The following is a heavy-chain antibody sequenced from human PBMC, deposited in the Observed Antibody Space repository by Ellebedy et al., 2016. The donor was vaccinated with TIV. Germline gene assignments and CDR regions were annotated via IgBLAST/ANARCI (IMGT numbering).Heavy chain of an antibody. CDR1: GFTFSSYG. CDR3: AKGRSAAVDH. Sequence: GESLKISCAASGFTFSSYGMHWVRQAPGKGLEWVAYIRDDGSNKYYADSVKGRFTISRDNSKNTLYLQMSSLGGDETAVYYCAKGRSAAVDHWGQGTLVTVSS. CDR2: IRDDGSNK. J-gene: IGHJ4*02. V-gene: IGHV3-30*02. D-gene: IGHD6-13*01.